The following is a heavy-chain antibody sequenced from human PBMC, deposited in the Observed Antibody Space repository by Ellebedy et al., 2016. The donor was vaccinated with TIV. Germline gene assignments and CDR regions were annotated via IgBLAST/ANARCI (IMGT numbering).Heavy chain of an antibody. V-gene: IGHV3-9*01. CDR1: GFTFSSYA. CDR2: ISWNSGSI. Sequence: SLKISXAASGFTFSSYAMSWVRQAPGKGLEWVSGISWNSGSIGYADSVKGRFTISRDNAKNSLYLQMNSLRAEDTALYYCATEGGYWGQGTLVTVSS. CDR3: ATEGGY. J-gene: IGHJ4*02.